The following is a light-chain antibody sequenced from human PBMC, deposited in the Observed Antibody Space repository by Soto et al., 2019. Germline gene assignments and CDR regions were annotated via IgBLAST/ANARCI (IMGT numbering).Light chain of an antibody. V-gene: IGKV3-20*01. CDR3: QHFGATTFT. J-gene: IGKJ5*01. CDR2: GAS. CDR1: QGVSSSY. Sequence: ENVLTQSTATVSLAVGEGATXSRRASQGVSSSYIAWYQQRPGQTHSLLIYGASKRATGITDRLSASGSGTHFTLTISRLEPVDFAVYHCQHFGATTFTFGQGTR.